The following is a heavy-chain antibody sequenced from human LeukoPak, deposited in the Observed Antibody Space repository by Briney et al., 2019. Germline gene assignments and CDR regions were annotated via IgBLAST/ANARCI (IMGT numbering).Heavy chain of an antibody. Sequence: GASVKVSCKASGYTFTSYGISWVRQAPGQGLEWMGWISAYNGNTNYAHKLQGRVTMTTDTSTSTAYMELRSLRSDDTAVYYCARDNLDCSSTSCYKIWGYYYYYMDVWGKGTTVTVSS. CDR1: GYTFTSYG. CDR3: ARDNLDCSSTSCYKIWGYYYYYMDV. J-gene: IGHJ6*03. D-gene: IGHD2-2*02. CDR2: ISAYNGNT. V-gene: IGHV1-18*01.